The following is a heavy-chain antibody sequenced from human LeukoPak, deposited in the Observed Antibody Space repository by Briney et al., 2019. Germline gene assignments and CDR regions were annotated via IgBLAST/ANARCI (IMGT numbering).Heavy chain of an antibody. CDR2: ISGSGGST. CDR1: GFTMSSYS. V-gene: IGHV3-23*01. Sequence: PGGSLRLSCAVSGFTMSSYSMNWVRQAPGKGLEWVSAISGSGGSTYYADSVKGRFTISRDNSKNTLYLQMNSLRAEDTAVYYCAKDDLYDILTGYPGGYWGQGTLVTVSS. D-gene: IGHD3-9*01. CDR3: AKDDLYDILTGYPGGY. J-gene: IGHJ4*02.